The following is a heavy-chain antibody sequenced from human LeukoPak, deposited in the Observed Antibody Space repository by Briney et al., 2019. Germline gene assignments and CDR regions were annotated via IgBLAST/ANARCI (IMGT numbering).Heavy chain of an antibody. Sequence: GRSLRLSCTASGVTLSSYGMHWVRQAPGKGLEWVAVTSYDGSNEYYADSMKGRFTVSRDNSKNTLYLQMNGLRSEDTAVYYCAKDSSRWAFDSWGQGTLVTVSS. CDR2: TSYDGSNE. J-gene: IGHJ4*02. CDR1: GVTLSSYG. CDR3: AKDSSRWAFDS. V-gene: IGHV3-30*18. D-gene: IGHD6-13*01.